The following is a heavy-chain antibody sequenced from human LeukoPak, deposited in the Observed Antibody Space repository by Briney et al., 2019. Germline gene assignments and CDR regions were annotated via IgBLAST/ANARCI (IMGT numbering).Heavy chain of an antibody. V-gene: IGHV3-30*04. CDR3: AAHLGSGWHLDY. D-gene: IGHD6-19*01. J-gene: IGHJ4*02. CDR2: ISLDGKNE. CDR1: GLSFTTKA. Sequence: GGSLRLSCVASGLSFTTKAMHWVRQAPGEGLEWMSYISLDGKNESYADSVRGRFTISRDNSRNTVYLQMNSLRPEDTAVYYRAAHLGSGWHLDYWGQGIRVTVSP.